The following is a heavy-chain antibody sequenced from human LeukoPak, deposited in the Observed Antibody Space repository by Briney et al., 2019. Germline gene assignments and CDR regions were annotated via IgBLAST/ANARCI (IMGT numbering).Heavy chain of an antibody. D-gene: IGHD2-15*01. V-gene: IGHV3-11*01. CDR3: AREIVVVVAATPGGLRAFDI. CDR2: ISSSGSTI. Sequence: GGSLRLSCAASGFTFSDYYMSWIRQAPGKGLEWVSYISSSGSTIYYADSVKGRFTISRDNAKNSLYLQMNSLRAEDTAVYYCAREIVVVVAATPGGLRAFDIWGQGTMVTVSS. CDR1: GFTFSDYY. J-gene: IGHJ3*02.